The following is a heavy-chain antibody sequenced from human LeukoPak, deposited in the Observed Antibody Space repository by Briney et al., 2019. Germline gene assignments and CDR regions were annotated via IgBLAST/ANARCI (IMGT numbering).Heavy chain of an antibody. V-gene: IGHV1-2*02. Sequence: ASVKVSCKASGYTFTGYYMHWVRQAPGQGLEWMGWINPNSGGTNYAQKFQGRVTMTRDTSISTAYMELSRLRSEDTAVYYCARGSSIAARSSFYFDYWGQGTLVTVSS. CDR2: INPNSGGT. D-gene: IGHD6-6*01. CDR3: ARGSSIAARSSFYFDY. CDR1: GYTFTGYY. J-gene: IGHJ4*02.